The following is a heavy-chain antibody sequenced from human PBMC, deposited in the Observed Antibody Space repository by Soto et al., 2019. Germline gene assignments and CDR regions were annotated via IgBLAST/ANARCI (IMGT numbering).Heavy chain of an antibody. CDR2: IWYVGSNK. V-gene: IGHV3-33*01. D-gene: IGHD5-18*01. J-gene: IGHJ3*02. CDR1: GFTFSSYG. CDR3: ARQGGYSYGAKGSFDI. Sequence: QVQLVESGGGVVQPGRSLRLSCAASGFTFSSYGMHWVRQAPGKGLEWVAVIWYVGSNKYYADSVKGRFTISRDNSKNTLYLQMNSLRAEDTAVYYCARQGGYSYGAKGSFDIWGQGTMVTVSS.